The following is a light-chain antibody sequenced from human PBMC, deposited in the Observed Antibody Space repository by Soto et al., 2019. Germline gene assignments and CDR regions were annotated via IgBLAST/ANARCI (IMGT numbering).Light chain of an antibody. CDR1: QGVSRK. CDR3: PKYGSSGT. J-gene: IGKJ1*01. CDR2: GAS. V-gene: IGKV3-15*01. Sequence: DIVITQYPATLSVAPGERVPFSCRASQGVSRKLAWYQHKPGQSPSLLISGASTGATGIPARFSGSGSGTEFNLTISRMEPEDFEVYYCPKYGSSGTFGQGTQVEIK.